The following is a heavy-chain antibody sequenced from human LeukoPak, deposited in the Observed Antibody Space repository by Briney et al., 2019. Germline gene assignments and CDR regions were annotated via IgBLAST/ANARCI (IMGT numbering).Heavy chain of an antibody. J-gene: IGHJ4*02. CDR3: ATLGGHSLAAQNGY. CDR1: GYTFTVYF. Sequence: ASVKVSCKASGYTFTVYFMHWVRQAPGQGLEWMGLMNPDNGGTHYAQKFQGRVTMTRDSSINTAYMELSRLTSDDTAVYYCATLGGHSLAAQNGYWGQGTLLTVSS. D-gene: IGHD3-16*01. CDR2: MNPDNGGT. V-gene: IGHV1-2*02.